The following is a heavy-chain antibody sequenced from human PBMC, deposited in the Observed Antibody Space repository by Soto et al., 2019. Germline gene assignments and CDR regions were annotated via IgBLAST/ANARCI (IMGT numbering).Heavy chain of an antibody. J-gene: IGHJ4*02. CDR2: IYHSGST. CDR3: ARDRMGNFDY. Sequence: SETLSLTCAVSGGSISSSNWWSWVRQPPGKGLEWIGEIYHSGSTNYNPSLKSRVTISVDTSKNQFSLKLSSVTAADTAVYYCARDRMGNFDYWGQGTLVTVSS. V-gene: IGHV4-4*02. D-gene: IGHD1-26*01. CDR1: GGSISSSNW.